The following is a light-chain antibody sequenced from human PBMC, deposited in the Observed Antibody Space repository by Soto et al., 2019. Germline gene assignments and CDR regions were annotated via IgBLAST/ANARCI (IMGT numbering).Light chain of an antibody. CDR2: EVS. CDR3: SSYAGSNYYV. V-gene: IGLV2-8*01. Sequence: QSALTQPPSASGSPGQSVTISCTGTSSDVGGYNYVSWYLQHPGKAPKLMIYEVSKRPSGVPDRFSGSKSGNTASLTVSGLQAEDEADYYCSSYAGSNYYVFGTGTKVTVL. J-gene: IGLJ1*01. CDR1: SSDVGGYNY.